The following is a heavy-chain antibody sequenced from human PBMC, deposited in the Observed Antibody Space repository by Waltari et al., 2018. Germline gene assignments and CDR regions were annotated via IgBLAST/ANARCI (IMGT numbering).Heavy chain of an antibody. Sequence: EVQLVQSGAEVKKPGESLKISCKASDYSFTSYWIGWVRQMPGKGLEWVGTNYPWAAETKYSPSCQGQGTISADKSTPTAFRRGSSLKASDSAIYYCARGGGGSGPFDYWGQGTLVTVSS. V-gene: IGHV5-51*01. J-gene: IGHJ4*02. D-gene: IGHD6-19*01. CDR2: NYPWAAET. CDR3: ARGGGGSGPFDY. CDR1: DYSFTSYW.